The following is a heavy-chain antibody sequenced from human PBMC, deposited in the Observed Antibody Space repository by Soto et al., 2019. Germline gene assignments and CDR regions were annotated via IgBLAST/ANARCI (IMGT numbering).Heavy chain of an antibody. Sequence: SVTLSLTCTITGGSISSYYWSWIRQPPGKGLGWIGYIYYSGSTNYNPSLKSRITMSLDTSKNQFSLRLSSVAAADTAVYYCVRHLRVRGGFDLWAQRTHVSSSS. CDR1: GGSISSYY. V-gene: IGHV4-59*08. D-gene: IGHD3-10*01. J-gene: IGHJ4*02. CDR2: IYYSGST. CDR3: VRHLRVRGGFDL.